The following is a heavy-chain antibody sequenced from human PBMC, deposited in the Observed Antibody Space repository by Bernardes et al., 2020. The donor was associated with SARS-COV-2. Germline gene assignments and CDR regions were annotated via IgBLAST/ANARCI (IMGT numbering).Heavy chain of an antibody. Sequence: GGSLRLSCVASGFTFSNYWMHWVRQTPGEGLVWVSRINSGGGTTNYADSVKGRFTISRDNAKNTLYLQMNSLRAEDTAVYYCARTSTSGWYFFYWGQGTPVTVSS. J-gene: IGHJ4*02. CDR2: INSGGGTT. CDR1: GFTFSNYW. CDR3: ARTSTSGWYFFY. V-gene: IGHV3-74*01. D-gene: IGHD6-19*01.